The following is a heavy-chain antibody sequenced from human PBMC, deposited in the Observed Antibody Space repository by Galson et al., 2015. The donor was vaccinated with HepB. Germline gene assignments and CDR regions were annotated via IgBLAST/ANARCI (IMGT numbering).Heavy chain of an antibody. CDR3: AREETWDSPLDY. J-gene: IGHJ4*02. V-gene: IGHV3-33*08. CDR2: IWYDGSNK. CDR1: GFTFSSYG. Sequence: SLRLSCAASGFTFSSYGMHWVRQAPGKGLEWVAVIWYDGSNKYYADSVKGRFTISRDNSKNTPYLQMNSLRAEDTAVYYCAREETWDSPLDYWGQGTLVTVSS. D-gene: IGHD1-26*01.